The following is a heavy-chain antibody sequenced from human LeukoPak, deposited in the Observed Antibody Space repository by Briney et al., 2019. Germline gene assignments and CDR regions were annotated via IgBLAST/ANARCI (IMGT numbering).Heavy chain of an antibody. Sequence: GGSLRLSCVASGFTFSSYGMHWVRQAPGKGLEWVAFIRYDGTNKYYADSVKGRFTISRDNSKNTLYLQMNSLRAEDTAVYYCAKRIQSAMATGYWGQGTLVTVSS. CDR3: AKRIQSAMATGY. D-gene: IGHD5-18*01. CDR1: GFTFSSYG. CDR2: IRYDGTNK. V-gene: IGHV3-30*02. J-gene: IGHJ4*02.